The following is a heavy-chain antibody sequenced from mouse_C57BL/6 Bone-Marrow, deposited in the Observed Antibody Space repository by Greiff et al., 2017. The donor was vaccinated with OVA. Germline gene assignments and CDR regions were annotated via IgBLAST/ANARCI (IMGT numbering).Heavy chain of an antibody. J-gene: IGHJ3*01. CDR3: TTLWLLRGAWFAY. CDR2: IDPENGDT. CDR1: GFNITDDY. Sequence: EVQLQQSGAELVRPGASVKLSCTASGFNITDDYMHWVKQRPEQGLEWIGWIDPENGDTEYASKFQGKATITADTSSNTAYLQLSSLTSEDTAVYYCTTLWLLRGAWFAYWGQGTLVTVSA. V-gene: IGHV14-4*01. D-gene: IGHD2-3*01.